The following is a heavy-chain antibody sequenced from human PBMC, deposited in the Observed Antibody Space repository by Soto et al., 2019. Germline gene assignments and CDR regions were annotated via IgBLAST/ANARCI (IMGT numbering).Heavy chain of an antibody. Sequence: PSETLSLTCTVSGGSISSYYWSWIRQPPGKGLEWIGYIYYSGSTNYNPSLKSRVTISVDTSKNQFSLKLSSVTAADTAVYYCARAEYYDSSGLVYWGKGTLVT. CDR3: ARAEYYDSSGLVY. J-gene: IGHJ4*02. V-gene: IGHV4-59*08. CDR2: IYYSGST. D-gene: IGHD3-22*01. CDR1: GGSISSYY.